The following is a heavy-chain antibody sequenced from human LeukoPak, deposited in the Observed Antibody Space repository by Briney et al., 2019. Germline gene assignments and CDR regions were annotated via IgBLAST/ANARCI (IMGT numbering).Heavy chain of an antibody. D-gene: IGHD3-3*01. CDR1: GYTFTSYY. Sequence: ASVKVSCKASGYTFTSYYMHWVRQAPGQGLEWMGGIIPIFGTANYAQKFQGRVTITADESTSTAYMELSSLRSEDTAVYYCARGGRIYYFDYWGQGTLVTVSP. CDR3: ARGGRIYYFDY. V-gene: IGHV1-69*13. J-gene: IGHJ4*02. CDR2: IIPIFGTA.